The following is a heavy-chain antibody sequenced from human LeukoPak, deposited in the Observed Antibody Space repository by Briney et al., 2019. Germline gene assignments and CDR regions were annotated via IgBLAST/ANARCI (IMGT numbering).Heavy chain of an antibody. V-gene: IGHV3-9*01. CDR2: ISWNSGSI. D-gene: IGHD2-15*01. CDR3: AKVREYCSGGSCHRGYYYYGMDV. CDR1: GFTFDDYA. Sequence: GGSLRLSCAASGFTFDDYAMHWVRQAPGHGLEWVSGISWNSGSIGYADSVKGRFTISRDNAKNSLYLQMNSLRAEDTALYYCAKVREYCSGGSCHRGYYYYGMDVWGQGTTVTVSS. J-gene: IGHJ6*02.